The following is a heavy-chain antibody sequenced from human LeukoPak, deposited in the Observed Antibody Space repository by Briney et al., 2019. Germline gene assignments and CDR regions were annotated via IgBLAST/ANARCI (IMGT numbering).Heavy chain of an antibody. CDR2: IRWDSGSK. CDR3: AKDGSSSYGGTTGFDY. V-gene: IGHV3-9*03. D-gene: IGHD4-23*01. CDR1: GFTFNDYA. Sequence: PGRSLRLSCAASGFTFNDYATHWVRQAPGKGLEWVSGIRWDSGSKGYADSVKGRFTISRDNAKNSLYLQMNSLRAEDMALYYCAKDGSSSYGGTTGFDYWGQGTLVTVSS. J-gene: IGHJ4*02.